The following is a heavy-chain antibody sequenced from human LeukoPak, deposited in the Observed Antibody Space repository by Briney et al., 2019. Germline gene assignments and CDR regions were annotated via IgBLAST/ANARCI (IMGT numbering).Heavy chain of an antibody. J-gene: IGHJ4*02. D-gene: IGHD3-10*01. CDR1: GYKFTDYY. CDR3: ARASAYGNFDY. Sequence: GASVTVSCKASGYKFTDYYIHWVRQAPGQGLEWMGIIDPSGGRTTYAQSFQGRVTVTRDTSTSTVYMELSSLRSEDTAVCFCARASAYGNFDYWGQGSLVTVSS. V-gene: IGHV1-46*01. CDR2: IDPSGGRT.